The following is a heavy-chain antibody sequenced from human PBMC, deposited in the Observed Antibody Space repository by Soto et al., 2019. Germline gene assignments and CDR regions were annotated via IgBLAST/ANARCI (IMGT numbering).Heavy chain of an antibody. CDR3: ATPNGGIVGATDAFDI. D-gene: IGHD1-26*01. J-gene: IGHJ3*02. V-gene: IGHV3-21*01. CDR1: GFTFSSYS. CDR2: ISSSSYI. Sequence: GGSLRLSCAASGFTFSSYSMNWVRQAPGKGLEWVSSISSSSYIYYADSVKGRFTISRDNAKNSLYLQMNSLRAEDTAVYYCATPNGGIVGATDAFDIWGQGTMVTVSS.